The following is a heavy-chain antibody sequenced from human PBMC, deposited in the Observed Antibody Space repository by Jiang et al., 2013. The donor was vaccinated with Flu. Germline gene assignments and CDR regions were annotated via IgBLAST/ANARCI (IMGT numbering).Heavy chain of an antibody. V-gene: IGHV4-39*01. J-gene: IGHJ3*02. Sequence: KGLEWIGSIYYSGSTYXNPSLKSRVTISVGTSKNQFSLKLSSVTAADTAVYYCARGGEEWLLFYQLPAFDIWGQGTMVTVSS. D-gene: IGHD3-3*01. CDR3: ARGGEEWLLFYQLPAFDI. CDR2: IYYSGST.